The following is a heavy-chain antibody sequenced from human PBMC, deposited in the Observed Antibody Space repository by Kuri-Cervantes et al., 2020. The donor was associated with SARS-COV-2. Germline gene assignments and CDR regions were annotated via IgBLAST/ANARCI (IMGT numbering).Heavy chain of an antibody. CDR2: ITSDGDTT. CDR1: GFTFSTYR. V-gene: IGHV3-64*04. Sequence: GESLKISCAASGFTFSTYRMHWIRQAPGKGLEYVSAITSDGDTTFYADSVKGRFTISRDNSKNTLYLQMNSLRAEDTAVYYCAKDMYYDSSGFYDAFDIWGQGTMVTVSS. D-gene: IGHD3-22*01. J-gene: IGHJ3*02. CDR3: AKDMYYDSSGFYDAFDI.